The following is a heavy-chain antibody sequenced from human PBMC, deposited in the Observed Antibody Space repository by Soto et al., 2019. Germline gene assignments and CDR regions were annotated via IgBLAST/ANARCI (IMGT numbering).Heavy chain of an antibody. Sequence: PSETLSLTCAVYGGSFSGYYWSWIRQPPGKGLEWIGEINHSGSTNYNPSLKSRVTISVDTSKNQFSLKLSSVTAADTAVYYCARGLRGSTSYYYYYYMEVWGKGTTVTVSS. CDR3: ARGLRGSTSYYYYYYMEV. D-gene: IGHD3-16*01. CDR1: GGSFSGYY. J-gene: IGHJ6*03. V-gene: IGHV4-34*01. CDR2: INHSGST.